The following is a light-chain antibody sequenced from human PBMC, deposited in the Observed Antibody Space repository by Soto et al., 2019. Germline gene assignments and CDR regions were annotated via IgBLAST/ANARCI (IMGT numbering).Light chain of an antibody. CDR3: QQYYSTPRT. CDR2: WAS. CDR1: QSVLYSSNNKNY. V-gene: IGKV4-1*01. J-gene: IGKJ1*01. Sequence: DIVMTQSADSVTASLGERATINCKSSQSVLYSSNNKNYLAWYQQKPGQPPNLLIYWASTRESGVPDRFSGSGSGTNFPLTISSLLAEDVAVYFCQQYYSTPRTFGQGTRVEIK.